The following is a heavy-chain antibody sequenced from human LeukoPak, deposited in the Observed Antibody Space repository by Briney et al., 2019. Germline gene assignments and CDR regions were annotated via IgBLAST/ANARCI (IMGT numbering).Heavy chain of an antibody. CDR1: GFTLSSFPA. CDR3: TRGTYSSGRCDVFDI. Sequence: GGSLRLSCAASGFTLSSFPAMHWVRQAPGKGLEWVAAVSADGRDKYFADSVKGRFTISSDNSKNALYLEMNSLRLEDTAVYYCTRGTYSSGRCDVFDIWGQETMVTVCS. V-gene: IGHV3-30*04. J-gene: IGHJ3*02. D-gene: IGHD3-22*01. CDR2: VSADGRDK.